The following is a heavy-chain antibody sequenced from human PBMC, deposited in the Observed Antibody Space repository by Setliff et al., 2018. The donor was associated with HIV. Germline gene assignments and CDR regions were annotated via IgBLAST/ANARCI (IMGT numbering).Heavy chain of an antibody. CDR2: INPNSGGT. J-gene: IGHJ6*02. Sequence: ASVKVSCKASGYTFTGYYMHWVRQAPGQGLEWMGWINPNSGGTNYAQKFQGRVTMTRDTSISTAYMELSRLRSDDTAVYYCARTGYSSSWYLDYYYYYGMDVWGQGTTVTVSS. CDR1: GYTFTGYY. V-gene: IGHV1-2*02. D-gene: IGHD6-13*01. CDR3: ARTGYSSSWYLDYYYYYGMDV.